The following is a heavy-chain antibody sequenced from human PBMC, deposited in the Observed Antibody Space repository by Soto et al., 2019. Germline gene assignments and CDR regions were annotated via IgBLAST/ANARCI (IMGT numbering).Heavy chain of an antibody. D-gene: IGHD6-19*01. CDR1: GFTFSSYG. CDR2: IWYDGSNK. Sequence: QVQLVESGGGVVQPGRSLRLSCAASGFTFSSYGMHWVRQAPGKGLEWVAVIWYDGSNKYYADSVKGRFTISRDNYKNTLYLKMNSMRAEDTAVYSCFRQWLTSFDYWGQGTLVTVSS. J-gene: IGHJ4*02. CDR3: FRQWLTSFDY. V-gene: IGHV3-33*01.